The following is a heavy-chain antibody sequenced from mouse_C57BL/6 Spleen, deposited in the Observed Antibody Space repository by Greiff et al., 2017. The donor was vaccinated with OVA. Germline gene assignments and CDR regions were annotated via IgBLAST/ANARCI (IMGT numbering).Heavy chain of an antibody. Sequence: QVHVKQPGAELVKPGASVKVSCKASGYTFTSYWMHWVKQRPGQGLEWIGRIHPSDSDTNYNQKFKGKATLTVDKSSSTAYMQLSSLTSEDSAVYYCARETGYSNWFAYWGQGTLVTVSA. CDR1: GYTFTSYW. CDR2: IHPSDSDT. D-gene: IGHD2-5*01. CDR3: ARETGYSNWFAY. J-gene: IGHJ3*01. V-gene: IGHV1-74*01.